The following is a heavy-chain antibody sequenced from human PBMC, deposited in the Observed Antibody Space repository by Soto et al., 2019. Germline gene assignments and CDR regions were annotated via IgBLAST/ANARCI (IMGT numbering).Heavy chain of an antibody. CDR1: GGSISSHH. D-gene: IGHD3-16*01. Sequence: SETLSLTCTVSGGSISSHHWSWIRQPPGKGLEWIGYIYDSGSTNYNPSLKSRLTISIDTSKNQFSLKLSSVIAEDTAVYYCATGDFDYWGQGTLVTVSS. CDR3: ATGDFDY. V-gene: IGHV4-59*11. CDR2: IYDSGST. J-gene: IGHJ4*02.